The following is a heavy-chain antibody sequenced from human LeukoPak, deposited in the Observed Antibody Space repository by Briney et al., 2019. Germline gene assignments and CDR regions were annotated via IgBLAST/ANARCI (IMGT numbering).Heavy chain of an antibody. CDR1: EFTVSSNY. CDR3: ASSEQVPYYYGMDV. D-gene: IGHD1-26*01. CDR2: IYSDGST. V-gene: IGHV3-66*02. J-gene: IGHJ6*02. Sequence: PGGSLRLSCAASEFTVSSNYMSWVRQAPGQGLEWVSFIYSDGSTYYADSVKGRFTISRDNSKNTLYLQMNSLRAEDTAVYYCASSEQVPYYYGMDVWGQGTTVTVSS.